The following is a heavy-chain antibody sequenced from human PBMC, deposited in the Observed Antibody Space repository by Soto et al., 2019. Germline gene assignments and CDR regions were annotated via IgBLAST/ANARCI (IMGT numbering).Heavy chain of an antibody. J-gene: IGHJ4*02. Sequence: SETLSLTCTVSGVAIRGHYWILSLQSRGKVLEWIWYIFYTGSTNYNPSLKIRFTLSADTSKNQFSLRLSSVTAADTAVYYCARVGSSGWSPDYWGQGNLVTVSS. D-gene: IGHD6-19*01. CDR3: ARVGSSGWSPDY. V-gene: IGHV4-59*11. CDR1: GVAIRGHY. CDR2: IFYTGST.